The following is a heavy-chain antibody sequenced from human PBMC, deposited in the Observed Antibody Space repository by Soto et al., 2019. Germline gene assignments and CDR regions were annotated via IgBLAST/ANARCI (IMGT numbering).Heavy chain of an antibody. J-gene: IGHJ5*02. V-gene: IGHV4-4*07. CDR1: GGSISSYY. D-gene: IGHD3-10*01. CDR2: IYTSGST. CDR3: ARDRASPYGSGSPNWFDP. Sequence: LSLTCTVSGGSISSYYWSWIRQPAGKGLEWIGRIYTSGSTNYNPSLKSRVTMSVDTSKNQFSLKLSSVTAADTAVYYCARDRASPYGSGSPNWFDPWGQGTLVTVSS.